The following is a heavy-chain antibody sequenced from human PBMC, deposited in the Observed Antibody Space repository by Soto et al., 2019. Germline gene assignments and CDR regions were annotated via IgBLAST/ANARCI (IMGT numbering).Heavy chain of an antibody. V-gene: IGHV3-11*01. CDR2: ISSGGSSK. J-gene: IGHJ6*02. Sequence: QEQLVESGGGLVKPGGSLRLSCEASGFTFRDYYMSWIRQAPGKGLEWISYISSGGSSKFYTESVKGRFTISRDIAKNSLYVQRDGLRVEDTGVYFCARRGPLNNIEVVPDYFGLDVWGQGTTVTVSS. CDR1: GFTFRDYY. D-gene: IGHD2-15*01. CDR3: ARRGPLNNIEVVPDYFGLDV.